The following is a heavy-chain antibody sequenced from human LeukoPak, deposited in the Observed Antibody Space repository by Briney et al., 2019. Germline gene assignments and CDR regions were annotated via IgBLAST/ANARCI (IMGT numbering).Heavy chain of an antibody. CDR3: ARRPSFMVRGNIEFDY. J-gene: IGHJ4*02. D-gene: IGHD3-10*01. CDR2: INPSGGST. V-gene: IGHV1-46*01. CDR1: GYTFTSYY. Sequence: ASVKVSCKASGYTFTSYYMHWVRQAPGQGLEWMGIINPSGGSTSYAQKFQGRVTMTRDTSTSTVYMELSSLRSEDTAVYYCARRPSFMVRGNIEFDYWGQGTLVTVSS.